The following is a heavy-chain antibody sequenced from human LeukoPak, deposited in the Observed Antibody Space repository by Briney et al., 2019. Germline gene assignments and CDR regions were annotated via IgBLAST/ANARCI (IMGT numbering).Heavy chain of an antibody. CDR1: GVSFSSDG. Sequence: SGGSLRLSCAASGVSFSSDGMSWGRQAPGKGLGWVSGVSRSCDSPYYPDSVMARFAISRDNSKNTLFLQMDSLGAEDTAVYYCGQDPSRIAAGRCDYWGQGTRVTVSS. J-gene: IGHJ4*02. CDR3: GQDPSRIAAGRCDY. V-gene: IGHV3-23*01. D-gene: IGHD6-13*01. CDR2: VSRSCDSP.